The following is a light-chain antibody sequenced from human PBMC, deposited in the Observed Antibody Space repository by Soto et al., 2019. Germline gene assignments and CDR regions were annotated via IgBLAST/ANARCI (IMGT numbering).Light chain of an antibody. J-gene: IGLJ2*01. V-gene: IGLV2-14*01. Sequence: QSVLTQPASVSGSPGQSITISCTGTSSDVGSYNYVSWYQQHPGKAPKLIIYEVSNRPSGVSNRFSGSKSANTASLTISGLQAEDEADYYCSSYTSSITLVFGGGTKVTVL. CDR2: EVS. CDR1: SSDVGSYNY. CDR3: SSYTSSITLV.